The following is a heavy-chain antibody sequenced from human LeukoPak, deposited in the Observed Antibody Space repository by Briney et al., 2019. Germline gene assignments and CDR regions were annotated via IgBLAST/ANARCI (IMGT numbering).Heavy chain of an antibody. CDR2: IYHSGST. CDR3: ARSPWSIHAGVANWFDP. D-gene: IGHD3-3*02. CDR1: GGSISSSSYY. J-gene: IGHJ5*02. V-gene: IGHV4-39*07. Sequence: SETLSLTCTVSGGSISSSSYYWGWIRQPPGKGLEWIGSIYHSGSTYYNPSLKSRVTISVDTSKNQFSLKLSSVTAADTAVYYCARSPWSIHAGVANWFDPWGQGTLVTVSS.